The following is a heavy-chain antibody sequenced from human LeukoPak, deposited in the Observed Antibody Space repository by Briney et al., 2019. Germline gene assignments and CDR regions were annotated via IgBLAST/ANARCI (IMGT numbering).Heavy chain of an antibody. CDR2: IRPSGDNT. Sequence: GGSLRLSCAASGFTFSSYDMTWVRHAPGRGLEWVSSIRPSGDNTYYGDSVKGRFTISRDNSKNTVYLQMNNMRVDDTAAYYCPRVAGWHCFDPWGQGTLVTVSS. J-gene: IGHJ5*02. CDR1: GFTFSSYD. V-gene: IGHV3-23*01. CDR3: PRVAGWHCFDP. D-gene: IGHD2-15*01.